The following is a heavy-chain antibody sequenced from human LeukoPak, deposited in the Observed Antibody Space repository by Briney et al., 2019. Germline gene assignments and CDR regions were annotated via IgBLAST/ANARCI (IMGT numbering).Heavy chain of an antibody. CDR2: INHSGSI. V-gene: IGHV4-34*01. Sequence: SETLSLTCTVYGGSFSGYYWSWIRQPPGRGLEWIGEINHSGSINYNPSLKSRVTISVDTSKNQFSLKLSSVTAADTAVYYCARVPYLYYFDYWGQGTLVTVSS. CDR1: GGSFSGYY. CDR3: ARVPYLYYFDY. J-gene: IGHJ4*02.